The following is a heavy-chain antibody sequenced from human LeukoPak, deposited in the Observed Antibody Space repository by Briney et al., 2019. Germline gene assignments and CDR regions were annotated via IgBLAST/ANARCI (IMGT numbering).Heavy chain of an antibody. CDR1: GGSITNSYY. Sequence: SETLSLTCTVSGGSITNSYYWAWIRQPPGKGLEWIGSTYYSGSTYYNPSLKSRVTISVDTSKNQFSLKLSSVTATDTAVYYCARQYYYNRAIYSKLDYWGQGTLVTVSS. CDR2: TYYSGST. CDR3: ARQYYYNRAIYSKLDY. V-gene: IGHV4-39*01. D-gene: IGHD3-22*01. J-gene: IGHJ4*02.